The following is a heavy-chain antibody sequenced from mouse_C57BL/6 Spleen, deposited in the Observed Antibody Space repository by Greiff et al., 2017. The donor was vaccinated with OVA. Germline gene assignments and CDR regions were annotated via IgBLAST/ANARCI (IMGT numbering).Heavy chain of an antibody. CDR3: AREGYYGSRDGGDAMDY. V-gene: IGHV1-55*01. Sequence: VQLQQPGAELVKPGASVKMSCKASGYTFTSYWITWVKQRPGQGLEWIGDIYPGSGSTNYNEKFKSKATLTVDTSSSTAYMQLSSLTSEDSAVYYCAREGYYGSRDGGDAMDYWGQGTSVTVSS. CDR2: IYPGSGST. CDR1: GYTFTSYW. J-gene: IGHJ4*01. D-gene: IGHD1-1*01.